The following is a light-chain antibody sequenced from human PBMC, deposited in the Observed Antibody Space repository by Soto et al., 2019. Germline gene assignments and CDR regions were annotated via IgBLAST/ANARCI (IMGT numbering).Light chain of an antibody. Sequence: QSVLTQPPSVSAAPGQTVTISCSGSSSNIGNNYVSWYQHLPGTAPKLLIYDNNKRPSGIPDRLSGSKSGTSATLGITGLQTGDEADYYCGTWDSSLSAVVFGGGTKVTVL. CDR2: DNN. J-gene: IGLJ2*01. CDR3: GTWDSSLSAVV. V-gene: IGLV1-51*01. CDR1: SSNIGNNY.